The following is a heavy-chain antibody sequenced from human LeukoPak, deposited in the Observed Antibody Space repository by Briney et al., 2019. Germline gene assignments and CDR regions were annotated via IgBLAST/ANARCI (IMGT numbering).Heavy chain of an antibody. CDR3: AKDSGYSFRLRASDY. CDR1: GFTFSSYS. J-gene: IGHJ4*02. V-gene: IGHV3-21*01. CDR2: ISSSSYI. Sequence: PGGSLRLSCAASGFTFSSYSMNWVRQAPGKGLEWVSSISSSSYIYYADSVKGRFTISRDNAKNSLYLQMNSLRAEDTAVYYCAKDSGYSFRLRASDYWGQGTLVTVSS. D-gene: IGHD5-18*01.